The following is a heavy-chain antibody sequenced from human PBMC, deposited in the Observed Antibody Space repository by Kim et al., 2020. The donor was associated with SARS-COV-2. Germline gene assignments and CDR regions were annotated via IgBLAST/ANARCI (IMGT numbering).Heavy chain of an antibody. J-gene: IGHJ3*02. D-gene: IGHD3-9*01. CDR3: ARDPNYDTLTGRLAAFDI. CDR2: IIPIVGTT. Sequence: SVKVSCKASGGTFSTHAINWVRQAPGQGPEWMGRIIPIVGTTNDAQKFQGRVTITADKSTSTAYMQLSSLKTEDTAVYYCARDPNYDTLTGRLAAFDIWGQGTMVTVSS. CDR1: GGTFSTHA. V-gene: IGHV1-69*04.